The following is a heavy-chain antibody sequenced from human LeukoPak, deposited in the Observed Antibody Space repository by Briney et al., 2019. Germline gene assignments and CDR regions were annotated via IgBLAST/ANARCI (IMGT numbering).Heavy chain of an antibody. V-gene: IGHV4-59*01. J-gene: IGHJ4*02. D-gene: IGHD3-16*01. CDR2: IYYTGST. CDR1: GGSISNYY. Sequence: SETLSLTCTVSGGSISNYYWSWIRQPPGKGLEWIGYIYYTGSTNYNPSLKSRVTISVDTSTKQFSLKLRSVTSADTAVYYCARRGYFDYWGQGTLVTVSS. CDR3: ARRGYFDY.